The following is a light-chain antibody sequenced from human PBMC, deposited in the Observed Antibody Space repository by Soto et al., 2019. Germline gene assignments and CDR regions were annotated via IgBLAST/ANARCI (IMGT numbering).Light chain of an antibody. V-gene: IGKV1-6*01. CDR1: QAIRND. Sequence: IQLTQSPSSLSASVGDRVTITCRASQAIRNDLVWFQQKPGKAPILLIYAASTLQSGVPPRFSGSGSGTDFTLTISSLQAEDFATYYCQQYNTYSTFGQGTRLEIK. CDR3: QQYNTYST. CDR2: AAS. J-gene: IGKJ5*01.